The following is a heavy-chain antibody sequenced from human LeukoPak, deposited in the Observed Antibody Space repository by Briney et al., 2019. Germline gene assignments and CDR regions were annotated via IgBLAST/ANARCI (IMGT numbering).Heavy chain of an antibody. D-gene: IGHD1-1*01. J-gene: IGHJ3*02. CDR1: DYTFTSYG. CDR3: ARGLQLERRGRFLPLHI. CDR2: ISVNNGNT. Sequence: EASVKVSCKASDYTFTSYGINWVRQAPGQGLEWMGWISVNNGNTNYAQKLQGRVTMTTDTSTSTAYMELRSLRSDDTAVYYCARGLQLERRGRFLPLHIWGQGTMVTVSS. V-gene: IGHV1-18*01.